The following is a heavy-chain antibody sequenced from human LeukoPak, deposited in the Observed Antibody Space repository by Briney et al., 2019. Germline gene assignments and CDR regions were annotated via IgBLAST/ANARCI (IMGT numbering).Heavy chain of an antibody. V-gene: IGHV3-9*01. Sequence: GRSLRLSCAASGFTFDDYAMHWVRQAPGKGLEWVSGITWNSGRIGYADSVKGRFTISRDNAKNSLSLQMNILRIEDTALYYCVKDRSGYYAYSFDVWGQGTMVTVSS. CDR2: ITWNSGRI. D-gene: IGHD3-22*01. CDR3: VKDRSGYYAYSFDV. CDR1: GFTFDDYA. J-gene: IGHJ3*01.